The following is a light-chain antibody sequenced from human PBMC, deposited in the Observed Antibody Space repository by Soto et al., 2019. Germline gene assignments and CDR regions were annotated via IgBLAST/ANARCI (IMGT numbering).Light chain of an antibody. J-gene: IGKJ1*01. CDR3: QQRYSSPPT. CDR2: AAS. Sequence: IQLLLSPTSLTASVEDRVIITCRASQSISNHLNWHQQKPGKAPKLLIFAASSLQSGVPSRFSGSRSGPEFTLTISSLQAEDVATYYCQQRYSSPPTFGQGTKVDIK. CDR1: QSISNH. V-gene: IGKV1-39*01.